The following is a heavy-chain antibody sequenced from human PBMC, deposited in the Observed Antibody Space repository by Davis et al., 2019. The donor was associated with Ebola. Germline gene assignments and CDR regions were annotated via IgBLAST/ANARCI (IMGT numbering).Heavy chain of an antibody. V-gene: IGHV1-3*01. J-gene: IGHJ4*02. CDR1: GYTFTSHG. D-gene: IGHD6-19*01. CDR3: AREPIAVAGYYFDY. CDR2: INAGNGNT. Sequence: ASVKVSCKASGYTFTSHGISWVRQAPGQRLEWMGWINAGNGNTKYSQKFQGRVTITRDTSASTAYMELSSLRSEDTAVYYCAREPIAVAGYYFDYWGQGTLVTVSS.